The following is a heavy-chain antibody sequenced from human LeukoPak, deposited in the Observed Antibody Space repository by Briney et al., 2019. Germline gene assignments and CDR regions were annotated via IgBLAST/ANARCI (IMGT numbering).Heavy chain of an antibody. J-gene: IGHJ4*02. Sequence: PSETLSLTCTVSGGSISSYYWSWIRQPAGKGLEWIGRIYTSRSTSYNPSLKSRVSMSVDTSKNQFSLKLSSVTAADTAVYYCARDEGWLQLDYWGQGTLVTVSS. CDR3: ARDEGWLQLDY. V-gene: IGHV4-4*07. CDR1: GGSISSYY. CDR2: IYTSRST. D-gene: IGHD5-24*01.